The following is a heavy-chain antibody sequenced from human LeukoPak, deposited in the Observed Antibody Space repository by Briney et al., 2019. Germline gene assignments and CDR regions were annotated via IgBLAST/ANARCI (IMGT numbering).Heavy chain of an antibody. CDR1: GFTFSTYD. CDR3: ARYCSGGSCYSSGVSGMDV. CDR2: IGTAGET. V-gene: IGHV3-13*01. D-gene: IGHD2-15*01. J-gene: IGHJ6*02. Sequence: TGGSLRLSCAASGFTFSTYDMSWVRQATGKGLEWVSSIGTAGETYYPDSVKGRFTISRENAKNSLYLQMNSLRAGDTAVYYCARYCSGGSCYSSGVSGMDVWGQGTTVTVSS.